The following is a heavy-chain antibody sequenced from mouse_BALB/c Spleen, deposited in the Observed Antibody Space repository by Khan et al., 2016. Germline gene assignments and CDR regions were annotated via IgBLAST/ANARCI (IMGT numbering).Heavy chain of an antibody. CDR3: SRSNSRYYFDY. CDR1: GFTFSTYG. D-gene: IGHD2-14*01. Sequence: EVELVESGGGLVQPGGSLKLTCAASGFTFSTYGMSWVRQTPDKRLELVATINSNGGSTYYPDSVKGRCTSTRDTDKNTLYLQKSSMKYEETAMYYYSRSNSRYYFDYWCQCTTLPVSS. V-gene: IGHV5-6-3*01. J-gene: IGHJ2*01. CDR2: INSNGGST.